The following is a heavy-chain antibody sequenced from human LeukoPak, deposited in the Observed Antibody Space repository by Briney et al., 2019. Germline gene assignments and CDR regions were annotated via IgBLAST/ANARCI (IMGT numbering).Heavy chain of an antibody. J-gene: IGHJ6*03. V-gene: IGHV3-73*01. D-gene: IGHD6-13*01. CDR3: TRLVGSSWYPGNYYYYMDV. CDR1: GSTFRGSA. CDR2: IRSKANSYAT. Sequence: GVSLRLSCAASGSTFRGSAMHWVRQASGKGLEWVGRIRSKANSYATAYAAPVKGRFTISRDDSKNTAYLQMNSLKTEDTAVYYCTRLVGSSWYPGNYYYYMDVWGKGTTVTVSS.